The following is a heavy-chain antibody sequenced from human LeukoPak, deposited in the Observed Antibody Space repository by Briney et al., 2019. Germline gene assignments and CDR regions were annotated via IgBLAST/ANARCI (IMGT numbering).Heavy chain of an antibody. CDR2: ISYDGSNK. J-gene: IGHJ6*03. CDR3: ARDADRATYNYFYMDV. V-gene: IGHV3-30*01. CDR1: GFTFSSYA. Sequence: GGSLRLSCAASGFTFSSYAMHWVRKAPGKGLEWVAVISYDGSNKKYADSVKGRFTISRDNSKNTLYLQMNSLRAEDTAVYYCARDADRATYNYFYMDVWGKGTTVTVSS.